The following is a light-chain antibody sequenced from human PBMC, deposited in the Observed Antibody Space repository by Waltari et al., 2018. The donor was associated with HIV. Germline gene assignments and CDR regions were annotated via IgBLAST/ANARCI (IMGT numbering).Light chain of an antibody. Sequence: ITISCTGSSSNIGSGYGVYWYQQFPGKAPKLLIYGNNNRPSGVPDRFSGSKSATSASLAITGLQAEDEADYYCQSYDSSVSGYVFGSGTKVTVL. CDR2: GNN. V-gene: IGLV1-40*01. CDR1: SSNIGSGYG. J-gene: IGLJ1*01. CDR3: QSYDSSVSGYV.